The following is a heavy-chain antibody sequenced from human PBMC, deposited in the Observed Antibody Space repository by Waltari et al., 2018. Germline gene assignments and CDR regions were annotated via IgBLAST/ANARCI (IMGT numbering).Heavy chain of an antibody. D-gene: IGHD3-3*01. V-gene: IGHV2-26*01. J-gene: IGHJ3*02. CDR1: GFSLSNARMG. CDR3: ARYPSLVDYDFWSGYHDAFDI. CDR2: IFSNDEK. Sequence: QVTLKESGPVLVKPTETLTLTCTVSGFSLSNARMGVSWIRQPPGKALEWLAHIFSNDEKSYSTSLKSRLTISKDTSKSQVVLTMTNMDPVDTATYYCARYPSLVDYDFWSGYHDAFDIWGQGTMVTVSS.